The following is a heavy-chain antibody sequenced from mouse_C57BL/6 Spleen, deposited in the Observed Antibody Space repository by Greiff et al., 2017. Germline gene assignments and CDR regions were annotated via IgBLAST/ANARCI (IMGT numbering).Heavy chain of an antibody. CDR2: INPANGNT. V-gene: IGHV14-3*01. J-gene: IGHJ2*01. D-gene: IGHD1-1*01. CDR3: ARDYYGSSLDY. Sequence: EVQLKESVAELARPGASVKLSCTASGFNIKNTYMHWVKQRPEQGLEWIGRINPANGNTKYAQKFTGKATITADTSSNTAYLQLSSRTTYDTSIYYCARDYYGSSLDYWGQGTTRTVSS. CDR1: GFNIKNTY.